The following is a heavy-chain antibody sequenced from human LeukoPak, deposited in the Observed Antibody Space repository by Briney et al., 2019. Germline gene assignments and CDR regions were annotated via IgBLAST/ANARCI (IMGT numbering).Heavy chain of an antibody. CDR3: STLTVAGPNNDGDY. CDR2: INPNSGGT. CDR1: GYTFTGYY. V-gene: IGHV1-2*02. Sequence: ASVTVSCKASGYTFTGYYMHWVRQAPGQGREWMGWINPNSGGTNYAQKFQGRVTMTRDTSISTAYMELSRLRSDDTAVYYCSTLTVAGPNNDGDYWGQGTLVTVSS. D-gene: IGHD6-19*01. J-gene: IGHJ4*02.